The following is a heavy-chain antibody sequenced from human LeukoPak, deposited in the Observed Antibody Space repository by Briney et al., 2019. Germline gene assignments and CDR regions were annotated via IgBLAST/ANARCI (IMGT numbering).Heavy chain of an antibody. CDR2: IKSDGST. CDR3: ARAPAEIGGYYPEYFRH. Sequence: AGGSLRLSCAASGFAFSAYEMNWVRQAPGKGLVWVSRIKSDGSTNYADSVKGRFTISRDNAKNTVSLQMNSLRAEDTGVYYCARAPAEIGGYYPEYFRHWGQGTLVTVSS. CDR1: GFAFSAYE. V-gene: IGHV3-74*01. D-gene: IGHD3-22*01. J-gene: IGHJ1*01.